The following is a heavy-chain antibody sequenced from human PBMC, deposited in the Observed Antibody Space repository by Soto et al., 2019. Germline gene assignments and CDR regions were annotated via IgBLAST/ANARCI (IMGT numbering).Heavy chain of an antibody. D-gene: IGHD5-18*01. Sequence: GESLKISCKGPGYSFTSYWIGWVRQMPGKGLEWMGIIYPGDSDTRYSPSFQGQVTISADKSISTAYLQWSSLKASDTAMYYCARHRWGYSYGTLDYYYGMDVWGQGTTVTVSS. V-gene: IGHV5-51*01. CDR1: GYSFTSYW. CDR3: ARHRWGYSYGTLDYYYGMDV. J-gene: IGHJ6*02. CDR2: IYPGDSDT.